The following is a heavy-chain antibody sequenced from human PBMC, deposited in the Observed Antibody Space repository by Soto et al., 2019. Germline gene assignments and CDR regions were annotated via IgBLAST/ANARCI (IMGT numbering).Heavy chain of an antibody. CDR3: ARVSTAYYYGMDV. V-gene: IGHV3-21*01. Sequence: EVQLVESGGGLVKPGGSLRLSCAASGLTFSSYSMNWVRQAPGKGLEWVSSISSSSSYIYYADSVKGRFTISRDNAKNSLYLQMNSLRADDTAVYYCARVSTAYYYGMDVWGQGTTVTVSS. CDR2: ISSSSSYI. CDR1: GLTFSSYS. J-gene: IGHJ6*02.